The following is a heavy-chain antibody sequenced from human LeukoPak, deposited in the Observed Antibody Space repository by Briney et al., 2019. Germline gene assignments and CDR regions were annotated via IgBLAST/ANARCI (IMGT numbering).Heavy chain of an antibody. Sequence: GGSPRLSCAASGFSFDDYGMHWVRQAPGKGLEWVSGISWNSGTIEYADSVKGRFTISRDNAKNSLYLQMNSLRAEDTAVYYCTRDTPFGGYWGQGTLVTVSS. D-gene: IGHD3-16*01. CDR1: GFSFDDYG. CDR3: TRDTPFGGY. V-gene: IGHV3-9*01. CDR2: ISWNSGTI. J-gene: IGHJ4*02.